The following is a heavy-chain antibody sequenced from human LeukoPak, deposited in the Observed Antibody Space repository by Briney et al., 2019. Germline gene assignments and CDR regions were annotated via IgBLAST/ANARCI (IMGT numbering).Heavy chain of an antibody. CDR1: GGSISSYY. CDR3: ARDMMYYDFWSGYFDAFDI. V-gene: IGHV4-59*01. D-gene: IGHD3-3*01. J-gene: IGHJ3*02. CDR2: IYYSGST. Sequence: ASETLSLTCTVSGGSISSYYWSWIRQPPGKGLEWIGYIYYSGSTNYNPSLKSRVTISVDTSKNQFSLKLSSVTAADTAVYYCARDMMYYDFWSGYFDAFDIWGQGTMVTVSS.